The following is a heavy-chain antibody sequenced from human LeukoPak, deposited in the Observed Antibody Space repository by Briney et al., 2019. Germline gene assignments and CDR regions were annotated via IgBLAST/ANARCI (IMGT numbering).Heavy chain of an antibody. CDR3: ARSGIGRAFDI. D-gene: IGHD3-10*01. J-gene: IGHJ3*02. V-gene: IGHV3-74*03. Sequence: GGSLRLSCAASAFSINNFWMHWVRQGPGKGLEWVSRINKDATITTYADSAKGRFTVSRDNVKNMVYLDMNGLRGDDTAVYYCARSGIGRAFDIWGQGATVTVSS. CDR1: AFSINNFW. CDR2: INKDATIT.